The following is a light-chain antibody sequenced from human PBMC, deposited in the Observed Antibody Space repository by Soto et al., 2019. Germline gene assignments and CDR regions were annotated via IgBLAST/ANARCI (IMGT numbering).Light chain of an antibody. CDR3: QQYGTSRT. CDR1: QSVTNNY. V-gene: IGKV3-20*01. Sequence: PGDRATLSCRASQSVTNNYLAWYQQRPGLAPRLLIYGASTRTAGIPDRFTGSGSGTDFTLTISRLEPEDFAVYYCQQYGTSRTFGQGTKVEIK. J-gene: IGKJ1*01. CDR2: GAS.